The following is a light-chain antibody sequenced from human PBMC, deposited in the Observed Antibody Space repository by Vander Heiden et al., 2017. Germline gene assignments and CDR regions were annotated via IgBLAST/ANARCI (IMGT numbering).Light chain of an antibody. Sequence: EIVLPQSPGTLALSPGERATLSCRASQSVNSNFLAWYRQKPGQAPRLLISGASNRATGIPDRFSASGSGTDFTLTISRLEPEDFAVYYCQQYGSSPLTFGGGTEVESK. CDR2: GAS. V-gene: IGKV3-20*01. J-gene: IGKJ4*01. CDR3: QQYGSSPLT. CDR1: QSVNSNF.